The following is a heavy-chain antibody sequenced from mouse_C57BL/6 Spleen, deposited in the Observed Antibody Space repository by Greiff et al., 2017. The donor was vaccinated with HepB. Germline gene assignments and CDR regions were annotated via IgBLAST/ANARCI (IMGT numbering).Heavy chain of an antibody. CDR3: ARDPDY. V-gene: IGHV5-4*01. J-gene: IGHJ4*01. Sequence: EVQGVESGGGLVKPGGSLKLSCAASGFTFSSYAMSWVRQTPEKRLEWVATISDGGSYTYYPDNVKGRFTISRDNAKKNLYLQMSHLKSEDTAMYYCARDPDYLGQGTSVTVSS. CDR1: GFTFSSYA. CDR2: ISDGGSYT.